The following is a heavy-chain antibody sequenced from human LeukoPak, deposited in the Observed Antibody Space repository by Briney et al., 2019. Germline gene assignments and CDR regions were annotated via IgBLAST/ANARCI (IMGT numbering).Heavy chain of an antibody. D-gene: IGHD2-2*01. CDR1: GYTFTSYG. CDR3: ARDLDLIVVVPAADRDAFDI. CDR2: ISAYNGNT. Sequence: ASVKVSCKASGYTFTSYGISWVRQAPGQGLEWMGWISAYNGNTNYAQKLQGRVTMTTDTSTSTEYMELRSLRSDDTAVYYCARDLDLIVVVPAADRDAFDIWGQGTMVTVSS. V-gene: IGHV1-18*01. J-gene: IGHJ3*02.